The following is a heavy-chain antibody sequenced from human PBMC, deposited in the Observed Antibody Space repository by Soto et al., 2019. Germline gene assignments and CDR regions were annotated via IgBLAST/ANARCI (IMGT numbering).Heavy chain of an antibody. CDR2: INPSGGST. CDR3: ARDRGDIVVVPADYLRDYGMDV. Sequence: ASVNVSCKASGSTFTSYYMHWVRQAPGQGLEWMGIINPSGGSTSYAQKFQGRVTMTRYTSTSTVYMELSSLRSEDTAVYYCARDRGDIVVVPADYLRDYGMDVWGQGTTVTVSS. V-gene: IGHV1-46*01. CDR1: GSTFTSYY. J-gene: IGHJ6*02. D-gene: IGHD2-2*01.